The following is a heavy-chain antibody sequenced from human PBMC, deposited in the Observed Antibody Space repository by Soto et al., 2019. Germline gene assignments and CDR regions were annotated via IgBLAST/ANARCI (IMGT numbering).Heavy chain of an antibody. Sequence: SVKVSCKTSGFTFSSSAVHWVRQARGHRLQWIGWIDVGSANANYAHMLQERVTISRDMSTSTAYMELNSLTAEDTALYYCASGRGYDILTGYYPYFDYWGQGTLVTVSS. D-gene: IGHD3-9*01. CDR2: IDVGSANA. J-gene: IGHJ4*02. CDR1: GFTFSSSA. CDR3: ASGRGYDILTGYYPYFDY. V-gene: IGHV1-58*01.